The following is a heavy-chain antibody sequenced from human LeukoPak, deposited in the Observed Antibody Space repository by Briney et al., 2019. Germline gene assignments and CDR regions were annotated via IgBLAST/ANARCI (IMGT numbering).Heavy chain of an antibody. D-gene: IGHD2-2*01. J-gene: IGHJ6*02. CDR2: IYYSGST. CDR1: GGSISSSSYY. Sequence: PSETLSLTCTVSGGSISSSSYYWGWIRQPPGKGLEWIGSIYYSGSTYYNPSLKSRVTISVDTSKNQFSLKLSSVTAADTAVYYCARDFVVPAATKPNYYYYYGMDVWGQGTTVTVSS. V-gene: IGHV4-39*02. CDR3: ARDFVVPAATKPNYYYYYGMDV.